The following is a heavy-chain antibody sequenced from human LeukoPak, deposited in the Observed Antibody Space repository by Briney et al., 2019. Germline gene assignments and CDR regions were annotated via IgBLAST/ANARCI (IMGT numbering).Heavy chain of an antibody. CDR2: ISAYNGNT. CDR3: ARNLFVVAFDY. CDR1: GYTFTNYG. D-gene: IGHD2-15*01. Sequence: AAVKVPCKASGYTFTNYGISWVRQAPGQGLEWMGWISAYNGNTKYAQKLQGRVTMTTDTSTSTAYMELRSLRSDDTAVYYCARNLFVVAFDYWGQGTLVAVSS. V-gene: IGHV1-18*01. J-gene: IGHJ4*02.